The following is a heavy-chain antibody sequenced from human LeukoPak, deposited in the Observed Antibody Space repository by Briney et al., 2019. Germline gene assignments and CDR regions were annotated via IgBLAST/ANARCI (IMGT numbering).Heavy chain of an antibody. CDR2: ITSNGDTT. Sequence: GGSLRLSCAASGFTLSGYIMHWFRQAPGKGPESVSAITSNGDTTYYADSVKGRFTISRDNSKNTLYLQMNSLRAEDTAVYYCARDRVTSRGYYGMDVWGQGTTVTVSS. CDR1: GFTLSGYI. CDR3: ARDRVTSRGYYGMDV. J-gene: IGHJ6*02. V-gene: IGHV3-64*04. D-gene: IGHD4-23*01.